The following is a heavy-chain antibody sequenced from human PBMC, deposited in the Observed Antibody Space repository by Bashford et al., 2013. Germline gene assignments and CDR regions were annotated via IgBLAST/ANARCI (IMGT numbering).Heavy chain of an antibody. V-gene: IGHV1-46*03. CDR3: ASTTYFWSGYYNPSYYGMDV. CDR1: GYTFTSYY. J-gene: IGHJ6*02. Sequence: ASVKVSCKASGYTFTSYYMHWVRQAPGQGLEWMGIINPSGGSTSYAQKFQGRVTMTRDTFTSTVYMELSSLRSEDTAVYYCASTTYFWSGYYNPSYYGMDVWGQGTTVTVSS. CDR2: INPSGGST. D-gene: IGHD3-3*01.